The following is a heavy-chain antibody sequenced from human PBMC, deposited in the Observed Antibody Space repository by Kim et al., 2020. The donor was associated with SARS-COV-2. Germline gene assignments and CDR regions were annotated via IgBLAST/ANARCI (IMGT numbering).Heavy chain of an antibody. CDR2: ISSSSSYI. CDR3: ARLGSGSYFKFTPYYYYGMDV. J-gene: IGHJ6*02. D-gene: IGHD3-10*01. CDR1: GFTFSSYS. Sequence: GGSLRLSCAASGFTFSSYSMNWVRQAPGKGLEWVSSISSSSSYIYYADSVKGRFTISRDNAKNSLYLQMNSLRAEDTAVYYCARLGSGSYFKFTPYYYYGMDVWGQGTTVTVSS. V-gene: IGHV3-21*01.